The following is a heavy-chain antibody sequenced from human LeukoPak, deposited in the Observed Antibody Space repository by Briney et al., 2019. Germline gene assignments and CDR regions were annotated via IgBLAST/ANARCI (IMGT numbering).Heavy chain of an antibody. CDR3: ARDCTNGVCYGDLDY. D-gene: IGHD2-8*01. CDR1: GFIFSDYY. CDR2: ISNPSSTR. Sequence: GGSLRLSCDASGFIFSDYYMSWVRQAPGKGLEWISYISNPSSTRYYADSVKGRFTISRDNAKNSLYLQMNSLRAEDTAVYYCARDCTNGVCYGDLDYWGQGTLVTVSS. V-gene: IGHV3-11*04. J-gene: IGHJ4*02.